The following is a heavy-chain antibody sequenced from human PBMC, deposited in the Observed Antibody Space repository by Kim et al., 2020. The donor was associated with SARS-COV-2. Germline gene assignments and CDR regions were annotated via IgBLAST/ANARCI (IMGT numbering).Heavy chain of an antibody. CDR1: GFTFSSYA. Sequence: GGSLRLSCAASGFTFSSYAMSWVRQAPGKGLEWVSAISGSGGSTYYADSVKGRFTISRDNSKNTLYLQMNSLRAEDTAVYYCAKDWYYYDSSGYGEGAFDIWGQGTMVTVSS. CDR3: AKDWYYYDSSGYGEGAFDI. D-gene: IGHD3-22*01. J-gene: IGHJ3*02. CDR2: ISGSGGST. V-gene: IGHV3-23*01.